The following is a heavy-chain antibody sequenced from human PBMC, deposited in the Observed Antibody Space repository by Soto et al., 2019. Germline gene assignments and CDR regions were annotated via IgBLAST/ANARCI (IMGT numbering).Heavy chain of an antibody. Sequence: SVKVSCKASGGTFSSYAISWVRQAPGQGLEWMGGIIPIFGTANYAQKFQGRVTITADESTSTAYMELSSLRSEDTAVYYCSSALTTFYGMDVWGQGTTVTVS. CDR1: GGTFSSYA. CDR2: IIPIFGTA. CDR3: SSALTTFYGMDV. J-gene: IGHJ6*02. D-gene: IGHD4-4*01. V-gene: IGHV1-69*13.